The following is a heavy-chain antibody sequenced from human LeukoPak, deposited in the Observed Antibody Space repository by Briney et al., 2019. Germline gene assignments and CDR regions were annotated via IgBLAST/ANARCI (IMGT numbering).Heavy chain of an antibody. CDR2: ISWNSGSI. D-gene: IGHD6-19*01. J-gene: IGHJ6*02. CDR3: AKELAVAGYYYYYGMDV. CDR1: GFTFDDYA. V-gene: IGHV3-9*01. Sequence: GGSLRLSCAASGFTFDDYAMHWVRQAPGKGLEWVSGISWNSGSIGYADSVKGRFTISGDNAKNSLYLQMNSLRAEDTALYYCAKELAVAGYYYYYGMDVWGQGTTVTVSS.